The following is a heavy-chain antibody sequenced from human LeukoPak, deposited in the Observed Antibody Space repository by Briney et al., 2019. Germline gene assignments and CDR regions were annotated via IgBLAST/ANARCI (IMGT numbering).Heavy chain of an antibody. CDR2: INANNGNK. Sequence: ASVKVSCKVSRYTFPHYDMSGVRQASRKGLECMRGINANNGNKKYAQNLQGRVTMTTDTYTSTAYMELRSLRSDDTAVYYCARDGPAYGSGRMGWFDPWGQGTLVTVSS. V-gene: IGHV1-18*01. D-gene: IGHD3-10*01. J-gene: IGHJ5*02. CDR3: ARDGPAYGSGRMGWFDP. CDR1: RYTFPHYD.